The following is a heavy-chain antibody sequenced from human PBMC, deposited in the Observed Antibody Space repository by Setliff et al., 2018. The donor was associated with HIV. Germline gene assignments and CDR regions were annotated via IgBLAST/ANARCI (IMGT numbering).Heavy chain of an antibody. Sequence: ASVKVSCKASVHTFASYGIGWLRQAPGQGLEWLGWISAYNVNAPNAQKSQGRVTMTIDIPTTTAYMEMRSLRFDDTAVYWCATARPGARFDVWGQGTLVNVSS. J-gene: IGHJ4*02. V-gene: IGHV1-18*01. D-gene: IGHD6-6*01. CDR2: ISAYNVNA. CDR1: VHTFASYG. CDR3: ATARPGARFDV.